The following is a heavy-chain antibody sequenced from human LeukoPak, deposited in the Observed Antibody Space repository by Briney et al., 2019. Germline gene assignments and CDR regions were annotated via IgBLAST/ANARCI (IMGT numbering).Heavy chain of an antibody. CDR1: GFTFSSYA. CDR2: ISGSGGST. Sequence: QAGGSLRLSCAASGFTFSSYAMSWVRQAPGKGLEWVSAISGSGGSTYYADSVKGRFTISRDNSKNTLYLQMNSLRAEDTAVYYCAKEGFPDSSSWNGYYYYGMDVWGQGTTVTVSS. V-gene: IGHV3-23*01. D-gene: IGHD6-13*01. J-gene: IGHJ6*02. CDR3: AKEGFPDSSSWNGYYYYGMDV.